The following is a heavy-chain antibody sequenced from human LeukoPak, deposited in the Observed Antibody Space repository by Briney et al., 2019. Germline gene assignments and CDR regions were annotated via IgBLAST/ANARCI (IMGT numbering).Heavy chain of an antibody. CDR3: ARDHYGSGSYYIDP. Sequence: GGSLRLSCAASGFTFSDYYMSWIRQAPGKGLEWVPYISSSGSTIYYADSVKGRFTISRDNAKNSLYLQMNSLRAEDTAVYYCARDHYGSGSYYIDPWGQGTLVTVSS. CDR2: ISSSGSTI. CDR1: GFTFSDYY. J-gene: IGHJ5*02. V-gene: IGHV3-11*01. D-gene: IGHD3-10*01.